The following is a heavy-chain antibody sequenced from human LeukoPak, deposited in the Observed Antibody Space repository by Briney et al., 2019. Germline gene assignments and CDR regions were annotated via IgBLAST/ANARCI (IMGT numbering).Heavy chain of an antibody. J-gene: IGHJ5*02. CDR3: ARHAPNSLSGGFDP. Sequence: PSEILSLTCTVSGGSISNYYWSWIRQPPGKGLEWIGYIYYSGTTNYNPSLKSRVTISVDTSKNQFSLKLSSVTAAGTAVYYCARHAPNSLSGGFDPWGQGTLVTVSS. CDR1: GGSISNYY. CDR2: IYYSGTT. V-gene: IGHV4-59*08. D-gene: IGHD3-10*02.